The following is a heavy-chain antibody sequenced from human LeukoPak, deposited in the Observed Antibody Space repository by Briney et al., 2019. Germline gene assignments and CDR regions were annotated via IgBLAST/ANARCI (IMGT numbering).Heavy chain of an antibody. CDR1: GGTFSSYA. Sequence: SVKVSCKASGGTFSSYAISWVRQAPGQGLEWMGRIIPILGIANYAQKFQGRVTITADKSTSTAYMELSSLRSEDTAVYYCARDSIVGATPDVDDYWGQGTLVTVSS. V-gene: IGHV1-69*04. CDR2: IIPILGIA. J-gene: IGHJ4*02. CDR3: ARDSIVGATPDVDDY. D-gene: IGHD1-26*01.